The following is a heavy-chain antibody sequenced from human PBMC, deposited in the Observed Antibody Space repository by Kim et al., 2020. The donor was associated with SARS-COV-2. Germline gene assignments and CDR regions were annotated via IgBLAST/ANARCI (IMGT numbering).Heavy chain of an antibody. CDR2: INTANNT. V-gene: IGHV1-3*04. CDR3: ARWASGSYDY. J-gene: IGHJ4*02. CDR1: GYTFTSYS. Sequence: ASVKVSCKASGYTFTSYSVNWVRQAPGQGPEWLGYINTANNTKYSEEFQGRVTITRDTSASTTYMELSSLRSEDTAVYYCARWASGSYDYWGQGTLVTVSS. D-gene: IGHD1-26*01.